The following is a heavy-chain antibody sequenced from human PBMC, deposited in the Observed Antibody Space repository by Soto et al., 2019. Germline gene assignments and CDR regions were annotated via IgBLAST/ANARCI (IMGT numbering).Heavy chain of an antibody. V-gene: IGHV3-21*01. D-gene: IGHD6-6*01. J-gene: IGHJ3*02. CDR1: GSTFSSYS. CDR3: ARDRGQLARAFDI. Sequence: GGYLRPSCAASGSTFSSYSMNWVRQAPGKGLEWVSSISSSSSYIYYADSVKGRFTISRDNAKNSLCLQMSSLRAEDTAVYYCARDRGQLARAFDIWGQGTMVTVSS. CDR2: ISSSSSYI.